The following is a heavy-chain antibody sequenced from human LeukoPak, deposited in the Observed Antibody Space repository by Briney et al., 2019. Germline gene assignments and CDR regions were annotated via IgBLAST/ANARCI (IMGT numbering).Heavy chain of an antibody. Sequence: GESLKISCKGSGYSFNSYWIDWVRQKPGKGLEWMGIIYPGDSDTKYSPSFQGQVTISADKSISTAYLQWSSLKASDTAMYYCARQRDYSTSHVDYWGQGTLVTVSS. V-gene: IGHV5-51*01. CDR2: IYPGDSDT. J-gene: IGHJ4*02. CDR1: GYSFNSYW. CDR3: ARQRDYSTSHVDY. D-gene: IGHD4-11*01.